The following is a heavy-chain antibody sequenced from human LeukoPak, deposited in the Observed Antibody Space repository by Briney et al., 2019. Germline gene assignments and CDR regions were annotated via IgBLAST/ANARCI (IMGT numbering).Heavy chain of an antibody. V-gene: IGHV4-4*09. Sequence: PSETLSLTCTVSGGSISRYYWSWIRQPPGKGLEWIGYIYTTGSTNYNPSLKSRVTISVDTSKNQFCLKLSSVTAADTAVYYFGRQVVGTHFYCSGQGALVTVS. D-gene: IGHD1-26*01. CDR3: GRQVVGTHFYC. CDR2: IYTTGST. J-gene: IGHJ4*02. CDR1: GGSISRYY.